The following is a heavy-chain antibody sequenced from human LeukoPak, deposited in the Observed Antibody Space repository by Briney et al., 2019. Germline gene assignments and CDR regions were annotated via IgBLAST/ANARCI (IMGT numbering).Heavy chain of an antibody. D-gene: IGHD6-13*01. V-gene: IGHV1-8*01. J-gene: IGHJ6*02. CDR2: MNPNSGNT. CDR1: GYTFTSYD. Sequence: ASVKVSCKASGYTFTSYDINWVRQATGQGLEWMGWMNPNSGNTGYAQKFQGRVTMTRNTSISTAYMELSSLRSEDTAVYYCARYRVVGAAGLLERYYYYYYGMDVWGQGTTVTVSS. CDR3: ARYRVVGAAGLLERYYYYYYGMDV.